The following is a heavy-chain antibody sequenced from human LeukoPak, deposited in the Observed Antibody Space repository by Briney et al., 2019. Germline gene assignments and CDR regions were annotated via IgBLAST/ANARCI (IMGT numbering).Heavy chain of an antibody. Sequence: GGSLRLSCAASGFTFSSYAMCWVRQAPGKGLEWVSAISGSGGSTYYADSVKGRFTISRDNSKNTLYLQMSSLRAEETAVYYCAKDHGTGDIVVVPAARWGQGTLVTVSS. CDR1: GFTFSSYA. CDR2: ISGSGGST. CDR3: AKDHGTGDIVVVPAAR. J-gene: IGHJ4*02. V-gene: IGHV3-23*01. D-gene: IGHD2-2*01.